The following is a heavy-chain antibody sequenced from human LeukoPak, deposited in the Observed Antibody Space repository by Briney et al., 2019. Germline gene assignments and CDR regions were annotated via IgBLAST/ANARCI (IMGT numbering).Heavy chain of an antibody. V-gene: IGHV4-39*01. D-gene: IGHD2-15*01. CDR1: GGSISSYY. Sequence: SETLSLTCTVSGGSISSYYWGWIRQPPGKGLEWIGSIYYSGSTYYNPSLKSRVTISVDTSKNQFSLKLSSVTAADTAVYYCARHKADTFEEGDWFDPWGQGTLVTVSS. J-gene: IGHJ5*02. CDR3: ARHKADTFEEGDWFDP. CDR2: IYYSGST.